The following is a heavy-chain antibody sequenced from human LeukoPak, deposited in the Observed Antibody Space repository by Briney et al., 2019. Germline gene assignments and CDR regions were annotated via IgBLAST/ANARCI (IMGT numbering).Heavy chain of an antibody. J-gene: IGHJ4*02. CDR2: IYHSGST. D-gene: IGHD3-22*01. Sequence: SQTLSLTCTVSGGSISSGGYYWSWIRQPPGKGLEWIGYIYHSGSTYYNPSLKSRVTISVDRSKNQFSLKLSSVTAADTAVYYCASQILYYYDSSGSDYWGQGTLVTVSS. CDR3: ASQILYYYDSSGSDY. CDR1: GGSISSGGYY. V-gene: IGHV4-30-2*01.